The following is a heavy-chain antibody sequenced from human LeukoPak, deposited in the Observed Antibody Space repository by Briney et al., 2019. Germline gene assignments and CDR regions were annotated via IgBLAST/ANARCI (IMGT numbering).Heavy chain of an antibody. J-gene: IGHJ4*02. CDR3: ARQFRWSFDY. CDR2: IYYSGST. Sequence: PSEALSLTCTVSGGSISSYYWSWIRQPPGKGLEWIGYIYYSGSTNYNPSPKSRVTISVDTSKNQFSLKLSSVTAADTAVYYCARQFRWSFDYRGQGTLVTVSS. CDR1: GGSISSYY. D-gene: IGHD4-23*01. V-gene: IGHV4-59*01.